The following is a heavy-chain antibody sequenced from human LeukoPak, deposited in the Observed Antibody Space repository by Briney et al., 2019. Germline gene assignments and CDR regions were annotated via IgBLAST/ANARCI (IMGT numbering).Heavy chain of an antibody. Sequence: VGSLRLSCAASGFTFSSYSMNWVRQAPGQGLEWVSSISSSSSYIYYADSVKGRFTISRDNAKSSLYLQMNSLRADDTAVYYCARSPPLPHWGQGTLVTVSS. CDR3: ARSPPLPH. CDR1: GFTFSSYS. V-gene: IGHV3-21*01. CDR2: ISSSSSYI. J-gene: IGHJ4*02.